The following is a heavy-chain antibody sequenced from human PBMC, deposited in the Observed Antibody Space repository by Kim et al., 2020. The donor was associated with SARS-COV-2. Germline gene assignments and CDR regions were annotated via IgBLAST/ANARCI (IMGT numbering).Heavy chain of an antibody. CDR3: AALNYYDSSGYSGDDAFDI. CDR2: IYHSGST. Sequence: SETLSLTCAVSGGSISSSNWWSWVRQPPGKGLEWIGEIYHSGSTNYNPSLKSRVTISVDKSKNQFSLKLSSVTAADTAVYYCAALNYYDSSGYSGDDAFDIWGQGTMVTVSS. CDR1: GGSISSSNW. V-gene: IGHV4-4*02. D-gene: IGHD3-22*01. J-gene: IGHJ3*02.